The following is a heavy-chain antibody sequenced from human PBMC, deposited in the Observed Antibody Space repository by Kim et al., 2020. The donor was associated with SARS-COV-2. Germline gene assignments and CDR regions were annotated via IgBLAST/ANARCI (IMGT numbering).Heavy chain of an antibody. CDR2: IYYSGSN. CDR3: ARQTYYDILTGYSPWDY. J-gene: IGHJ4*02. V-gene: IGHV4-39*01. CDR1: GGSISSSSYY. D-gene: IGHD3-9*01. Sequence: SETLSLTCTVSGGSISSSSYYWGWIRQPPGKGLEWIGSIYYSGSNYYNPPLKSRATISVDTSKNQFSLKLSSVTAADTAVYYCARQTYYDILTGYSPWDYWGQGTLVTVSS.